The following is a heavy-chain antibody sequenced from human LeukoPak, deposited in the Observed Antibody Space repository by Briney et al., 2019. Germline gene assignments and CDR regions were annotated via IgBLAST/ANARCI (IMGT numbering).Heavy chain of an antibody. CDR2: IYYSGST. CDR1: GGSFSGYY. J-gene: IGHJ6*03. D-gene: IGHD6-13*01. Sequence: SETLSLTCAVYGGSFSGYYWSWIRQPPGKGLEWIGYIYYSGSTTYNPSLKSRVTISVDTSKNQFSLKLSSVTAADTAVYYCARISIAAAGGYYYYYYMDVWGKGTTVTVSS. V-gene: IGHV4-59*01. CDR3: ARISIAAAGGYYYYYYMDV.